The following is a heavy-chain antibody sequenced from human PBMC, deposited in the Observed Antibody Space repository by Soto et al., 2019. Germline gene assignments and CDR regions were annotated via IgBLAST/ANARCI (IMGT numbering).Heavy chain of an antibody. CDR1: GFTFSSYA. V-gene: IGHV3-30-3*01. J-gene: IGHJ6*02. Sequence: QTGGSLRLSCAASGFTFSSYAMHWVRQAPGKGLEWVAVISYDGSNKYYADSVKGRFTISRDNSKNTLYLQMNSLRAEDTAVYYCARSYYYYYGMDVWGQGTTVTVSS. CDR3: ARSYYYYYGMDV. CDR2: ISYDGSNK.